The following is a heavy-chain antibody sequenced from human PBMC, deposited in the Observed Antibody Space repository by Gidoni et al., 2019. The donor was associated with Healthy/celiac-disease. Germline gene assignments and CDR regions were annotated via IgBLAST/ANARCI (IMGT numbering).Heavy chain of an antibody. Sequence: QVQLQESGPGLVKPSETLSLTCTVSGGPVSSGSYYWSWIRQPPGKGLEWIGYIYYSGSTNYNPSLKSRVTISVDTSKNQFSLKLSSVTAADTAVYYCARDSMWELPGYFDYWGQGTLVTVSS. CDR3: ARDSMWELPGYFDY. V-gene: IGHV4-61*01. CDR2: IYYSGST. CDR1: GGPVSSGSYY. J-gene: IGHJ4*02. D-gene: IGHD1-26*01.